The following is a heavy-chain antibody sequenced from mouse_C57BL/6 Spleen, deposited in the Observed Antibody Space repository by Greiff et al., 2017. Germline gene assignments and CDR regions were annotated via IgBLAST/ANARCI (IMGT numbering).Heavy chain of an antibody. CDR2: INPNNGGT. J-gene: IGHJ1*03. CDR1: GYTFTDYY. Sequence: EVQLQQSGPELVKPGASVKISCKASGYTFTDYYMNWVKQSHGKSLEWIGDINPNNGGTSYNQKFKGKATLTVDKSSSTAYMELRSLTSEDSAVYYCARKSITTVVGYFDVWGTGTTVTVSS. CDR3: ARKSITTVVGYFDV. V-gene: IGHV1-26*01. D-gene: IGHD1-1*01.